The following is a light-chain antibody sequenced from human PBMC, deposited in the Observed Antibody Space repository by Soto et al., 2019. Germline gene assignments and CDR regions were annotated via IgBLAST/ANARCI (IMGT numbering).Light chain of an antibody. Sequence: QSVLTQPASVSGSPGQSITISFTGTSSDVGGYNYVSWYQQHPGKAPKLMVYDVSDRPSGVSNRLSGSKSRNTASLTLSGLQAEYESVYYSCPYTSSTSPFHVF. CDR2: DVS. J-gene: IGLJ1*01. V-gene: IGLV2-14*01. CDR1: SSDVGGYNY. CDR3: CPYTSSTSPFHV.